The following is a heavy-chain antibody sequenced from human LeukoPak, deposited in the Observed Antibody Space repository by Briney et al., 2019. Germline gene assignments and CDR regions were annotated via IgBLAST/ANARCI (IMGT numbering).Heavy chain of an antibody. Sequence: ASVKVSCKVSGYTLTELSMHWVRQAPGKGLEWMGGFDPEDGETIYAQKFQGRVTMTEDTSTDTAYMELSSLRSEDTAVYYCATDLVYYDSSGYGLDYCGQGTLVTVSS. J-gene: IGHJ4*02. V-gene: IGHV1-24*01. CDR3: ATDLVYYDSSGYGLDY. CDR1: GYTLTELS. CDR2: FDPEDGET. D-gene: IGHD3-22*01.